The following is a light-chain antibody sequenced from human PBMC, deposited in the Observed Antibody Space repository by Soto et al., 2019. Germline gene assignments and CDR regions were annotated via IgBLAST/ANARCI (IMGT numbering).Light chain of an antibody. CDR2: DVT. V-gene: IGLV2-11*01. CDR1: SSDVGGYNY. CDR3: CSYAGSYTFNYV. J-gene: IGLJ1*01. Sequence: QSALTQPRSVSGSPGQSVTISCTGTSSDVGGYNYVSWYQHHPGEAPKLMIYDVTKRPSGVPDRFSGSKSGNTASLTISGLQAEDEADYYCCSYAGSYTFNYVFGTGTKVTVL.